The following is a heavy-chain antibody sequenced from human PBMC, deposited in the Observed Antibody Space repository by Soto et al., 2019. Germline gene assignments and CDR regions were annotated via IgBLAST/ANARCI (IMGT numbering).Heavy chain of an antibody. CDR3: AKWNGYGDH. J-gene: IGHJ4*02. D-gene: IGHD1-1*01. V-gene: IGHV3-23*01. Sequence: EVQLLESGGGLVQPGGSLRLSCAVSGFSFSTYGVTWVRQAPGKGLEWASGVSGGSGTTHYADSVKGRFTITGDTSKNTVYLQMNSLRVEDTAVYYCAKWNGYGDHWGQGTLVTVSS. CDR1: GFSFSTYG. CDR2: VSGGSGTT.